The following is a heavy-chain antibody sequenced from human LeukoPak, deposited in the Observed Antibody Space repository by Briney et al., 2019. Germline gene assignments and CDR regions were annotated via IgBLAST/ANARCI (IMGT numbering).Heavy chain of an antibody. V-gene: IGHV3-23*01. Sequence: PGGSLRLSCAASGFTFSSCAMSWVRQAPGKGLEWVSVISGGGSTTYYADSVKGRFTISRDNSKNTLYLQMNSLRAEDTAVYYCARSAIAVAGDAFDIWGQGTMVTVSS. CDR3: ARSAIAVAGDAFDI. CDR1: GFTFSSCA. CDR2: ISGGGSTT. D-gene: IGHD6-19*01. J-gene: IGHJ3*02.